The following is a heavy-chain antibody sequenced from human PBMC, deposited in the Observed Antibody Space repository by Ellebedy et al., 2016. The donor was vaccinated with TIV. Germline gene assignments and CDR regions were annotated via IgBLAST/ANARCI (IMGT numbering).Heavy chain of an antibody. D-gene: IGHD5-12*01. V-gene: IGHV3-30*12. CDR2: TSSDLNKK. CDR1: GFTFSNYG. J-gene: IGHJ4*02. CDR3: VRAPRGQYYFDY. Sequence: GGSLRLXCVASGFTFSNYGFNWVRQAPGKGLEWVAHTSSDLNKKLYTDSVKGRFTVSRDNVKNTVYLEMNSLTAEDTAVYYCVRAPRGQYYFDYWGQGTLVTVSS.